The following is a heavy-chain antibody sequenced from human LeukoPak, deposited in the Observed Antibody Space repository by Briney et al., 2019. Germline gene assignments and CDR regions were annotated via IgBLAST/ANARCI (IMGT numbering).Heavy chain of an antibody. V-gene: IGHV3-23*01. CDR1: GFTFSTYG. Sequence: GGSLRLSCAASGFTFSTYGMNWVRQAPGKGLEWVSAISGSGGGTYYADSVKGRFTISRDNSKNTLYLQMNSLRAEDTAVYYCARELSHYYDSSGLDYWGQGTLVTVSS. J-gene: IGHJ4*02. CDR3: ARELSHYYDSSGLDY. CDR2: ISGSGGGT. D-gene: IGHD3-22*01.